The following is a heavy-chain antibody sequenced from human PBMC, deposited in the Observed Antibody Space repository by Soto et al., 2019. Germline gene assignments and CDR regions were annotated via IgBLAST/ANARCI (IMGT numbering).Heavy chain of an antibody. V-gene: IGHV3-23*01. CDR1: GFTFSRHA. CDR3: AKVSSSWYAGFFDL. D-gene: IGHD6-13*01. J-gene: IGHJ4*02. CDR2: LSDSGGSI. Sequence: EVQLLESGGGLVQPGGSLRLSCTASGFTFSRHAMTWVRQAPGKGLEWVSGLSDSGGSIYYADSVKGRFTICRDNSMNTLYLQMNTLRAEDTAIYYCAKVSSSWYAGFFDLWGQGTLVTVSS.